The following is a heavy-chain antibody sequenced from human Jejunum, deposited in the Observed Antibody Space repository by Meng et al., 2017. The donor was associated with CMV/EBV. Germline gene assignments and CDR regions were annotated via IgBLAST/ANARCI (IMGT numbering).Heavy chain of an antibody. CDR2: IYYTVTS. D-gene: IGHD2-2*01. CDR3: ARGRYCSSTSCFPFEH. Sequence: GDSVSSSYWHWIRQSPGKGLEWIGYIYYTVTSNYNPSLKSRATLSVDTSKNQISLRLTSVTAADTAVYYCARGRYCSSTSCFPFEHWGQGALVTVSS. CDR1: GDSVSSSY. V-gene: IGHV4-59*02. J-gene: IGHJ4*02.